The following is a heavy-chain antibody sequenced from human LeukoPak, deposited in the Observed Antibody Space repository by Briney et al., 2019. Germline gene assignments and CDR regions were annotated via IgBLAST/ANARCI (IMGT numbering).Heavy chain of an antibody. CDR1: GGTFSSYA. Sequence: GASVKVSYKASGGTFSSYAISWVRQAPGQGLEWMGRIIPILGIANYAQKFQGRVTITADKSTSTAYMELSSLRSEDTAVYYCARSPDWDIVATAFDYWGQGTLVTVSS. CDR3: ARSPDWDIVATAFDY. D-gene: IGHD5-12*01. CDR2: IIPILGIA. V-gene: IGHV1-69*04. J-gene: IGHJ4*02.